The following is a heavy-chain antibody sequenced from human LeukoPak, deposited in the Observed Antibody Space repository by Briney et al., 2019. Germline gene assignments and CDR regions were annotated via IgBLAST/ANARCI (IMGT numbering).Heavy chain of an antibody. V-gene: IGHV3-9*01. CDR2: ISWNSGDK. CDR1: GFTFDDFA. D-gene: IGHD2-15*01. Sequence: PGGSLRLSCAASGFTFDDFAMYWVRQAPGKGLEWVAGISWNSGDKYYADSVKGRFAISRDNAKNSLYLQVNSLRTEDTAFYYCAKDRGAWVFDYWGVGTLVTVSS. CDR3: AKDRGAWVFDY. J-gene: IGHJ4*02.